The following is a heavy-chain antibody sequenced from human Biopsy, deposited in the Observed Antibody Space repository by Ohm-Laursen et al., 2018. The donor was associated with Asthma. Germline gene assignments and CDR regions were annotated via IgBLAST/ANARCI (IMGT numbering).Heavy chain of an antibody. V-gene: IGHV2-5*02. CDR3: AHFKMSTSMAFDY. Sequence: TQTLTLTCSFSGFSLSTSGVGVGWIRQPPVKALDWLALTYWDADKRYSPSLKTRLTITKDTSNNQVVLTLTNVDPVDTATYYCAHFKMSTSMAFDYWGPGTVVTVSS. J-gene: IGHJ4*02. D-gene: IGHD5-24*01. CDR2: TYWDADK. CDR1: GFSLSTSGVG.